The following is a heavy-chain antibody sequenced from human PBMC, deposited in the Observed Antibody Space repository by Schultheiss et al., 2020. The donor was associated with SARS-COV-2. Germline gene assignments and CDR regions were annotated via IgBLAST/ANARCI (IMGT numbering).Heavy chain of an antibody. D-gene: IGHD4-11*01. CDR3: AKGWDYSNYVGY. Sequence: GESLKISCAASGFTFSSYAMHWVRQAPGKGLEWVAVISYDGSNKYYADSVKGRFTISRDNSKNTLYLQMNSLRAEDTAVYYCAKGWDYSNYVGYWGQGTLVTVSS. CDR1: GFTFSSYA. J-gene: IGHJ4*02. CDR2: ISYDGSNK. V-gene: IGHV3-30*07.